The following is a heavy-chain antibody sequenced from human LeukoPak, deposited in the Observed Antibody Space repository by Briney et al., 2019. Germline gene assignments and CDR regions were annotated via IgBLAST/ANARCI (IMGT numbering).Heavy chain of an antibody. CDR3: ARGPYYYDSSGYYYHRFDY. J-gene: IGHJ4*02. CDR2: ISAYNGNT. Sequence: ASVKVSCKASGYTFTSYGISWVRQAPGQGLEWMGWISAYNGNTNYAQKLQGRVTMTTDTSTSTAYMELRSLRSDDTAMYYCARGPYYYDSSGYYYHRFDYWGQGTLVTVSS. D-gene: IGHD3-22*01. V-gene: IGHV1-18*01. CDR1: GYTFTSYG.